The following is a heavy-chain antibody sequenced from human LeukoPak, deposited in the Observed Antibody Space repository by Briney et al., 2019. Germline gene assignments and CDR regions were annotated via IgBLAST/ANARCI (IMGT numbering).Heavy chain of an antibody. Sequence: SETLSLTCTVSGGSISSSSYYWGWIRQPPGKGLEWIGSIYYSGSTYYNPSLKSRVTISVDTSKNQFSLKLSSVTAADTAVYYCARLAQGYYWGQGTLVTVSS. J-gene: IGHJ4*02. V-gene: IGHV4-39*01. D-gene: IGHD2-15*01. CDR2: IYYSGST. CDR1: GGSISSSSYY. CDR3: ARLAQGYY.